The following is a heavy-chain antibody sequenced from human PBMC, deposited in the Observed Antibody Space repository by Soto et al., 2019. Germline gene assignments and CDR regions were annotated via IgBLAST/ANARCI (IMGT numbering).Heavy chain of an antibody. Sequence: ASVKVSCKASGYTFSSYGISWVRQAPGQGLEWMGWISVYNGNTNYAQKLQGRVTMTTDTSTSTAYMELRSLRSDDTAVYYCARGGSSRSWYRGPHDWFDHWGQATLVTVCS. CDR2: ISVYNGNT. CDR3: ARGGSSRSWYRGPHDWFDH. V-gene: IGHV1-18*01. D-gene: IGHD6-13*01. J-gene: IGHJ5*02. CDR1: GYTFSSYG.